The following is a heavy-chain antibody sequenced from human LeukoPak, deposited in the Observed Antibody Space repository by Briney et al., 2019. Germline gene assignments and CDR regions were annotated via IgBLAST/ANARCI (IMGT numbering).Heavy chain of an antibody. V-gene: IGHV3-53*01. J-gene: IGHJ4*02. CDR1: GFTVSSNY. Sequence: TGGSLRLSCAASGFTVSSNYMSWVRQAPGKGLEWVSVIYSGGSTYYADSVKGRFTISRDNSKNTLYLQMNSLRAEDTAVYYCAKDEIVVVPAPIDYWGQGTLVTVSS. CDR3: AKDEIVVVPAPIDY. D-gene: IGHD2-2*01. CDR2: IYSGGST.